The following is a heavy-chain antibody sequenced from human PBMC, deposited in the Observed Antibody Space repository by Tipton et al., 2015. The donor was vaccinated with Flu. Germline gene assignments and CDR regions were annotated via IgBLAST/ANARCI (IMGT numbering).Heavy chain of an antibody. V-gene: IGHV3-9*01. CDR1: GFIFDDYA. CDR3: VKGIQYHFDY. D-gene: IGHD2-2*01. CDR2: INWSSGRV. J-gene: IGHJ4*02. Sequence: SLRLSCVASGFIFDDYAMHWVRQAPGKGLEWVSGINWSSGRVDYADSVKGRFIVSRNNANNSLYLQMNSLRADDTALYYCVKGIQYHFDYWGQGALVTVSS.